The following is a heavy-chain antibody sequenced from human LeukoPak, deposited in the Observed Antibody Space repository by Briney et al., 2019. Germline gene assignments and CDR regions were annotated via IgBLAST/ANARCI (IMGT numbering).Heavy chain of an antibody. Sequence: PSETLSLTCAVYGGSFSGYYWSWIRQPPGKGLQWIGEINHSGSTNYNPSLKSRVTISVDTSKNQFSLKLSSVTAADTAVYYCARAPSWYRSGWYGALGMDVWGQGTTVTVSS. CDR1: GGSFSGYY. J-gene: IGHJ6*02. CDR3: ARAPSWYRSGWYGALGMDV. CDR2: INHSGST. D-gene: IGHD6-19*01. V-gene: IGHV4-34*01.